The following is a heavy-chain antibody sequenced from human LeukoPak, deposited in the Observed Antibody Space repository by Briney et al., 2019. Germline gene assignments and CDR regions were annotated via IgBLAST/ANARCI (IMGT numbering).Heavy chain of an antibody. CDR1: GGSISSTSYY. CDR2: IYYSGST. D-gene: IGHD1-14*01. CDR3: ARNLNRHANFDY. V-gene: IGHV4-39*01. Sequence: NPSETLSLTCTVSGGSISSTSYYWGWIRQPPGKGREWIGSIYYSGSTYYNPSLKSRVTISVDTSKKQFSLKLSSVTAADTAVYYCARNLNRHANFDYWGQGTLVTVSS. J-gene: IGHJ4*02.